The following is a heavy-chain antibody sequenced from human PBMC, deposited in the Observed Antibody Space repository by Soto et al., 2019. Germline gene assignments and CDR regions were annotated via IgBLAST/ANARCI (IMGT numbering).Heavy chain of an antibody. J-gene: IGHJ6*02. CDR3: ARERYQVISDGMDV. CDR2: INPQTGGT. Sequence: ASVKVSCKASGYTFTGYYIHWVREAPGQGLEWMGWINPQTGGTSYAQKFQGRVTLSRDTSINTAYLELSRLRFDDAAVYFCARERYQVISDGMDVWGQGTTVTV. V-gene: IGHV1-2*02. CDR1: GYTFTGYY. D-gene: IGHD2-2*01.